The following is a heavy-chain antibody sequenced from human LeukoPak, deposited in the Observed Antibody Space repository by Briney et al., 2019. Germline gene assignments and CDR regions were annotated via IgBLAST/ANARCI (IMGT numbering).Heavy chain of an antibody. J-gene: IGHJ4*02. CDR3: ARRRDILTGYYE. V-gene: IGHV5-51*01. CDR2: IYPDDSDT. Sequence: GESLKISCKGSGYNFATYWIGWVRQMPGKGLEWMGIIYPDDSDTRYSPSFQGQVTISADKSISTAYLQWSSLKASDTAMYYCARRRDILTGYYEWGQGTLVTVSS. CDR1: GYNFATYW. D-gene: IGHD3-9*01.